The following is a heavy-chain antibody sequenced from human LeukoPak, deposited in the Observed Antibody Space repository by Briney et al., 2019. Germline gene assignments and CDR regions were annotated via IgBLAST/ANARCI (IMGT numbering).Heavy chain of an antibody. CDR2: ITSSGSSL. Sequence: QPGGSLRLSCAASGFTFLNYSINWVRQAPGKGLEWVSCITSSGSSLYYADAAEGRFTISRDTAKNSLYLRMNSLRAEDTAVYYCARVGYCSSTSCPRNFDYWGQGTLVTVSS. V-gene: IGHV3-48*04. D-gene: IGHD2-2*01. CDR1: GFTFLNYS. J-gene: IGHJ4*02. CDR3: ARVGYCSSTSCPRNFDY.